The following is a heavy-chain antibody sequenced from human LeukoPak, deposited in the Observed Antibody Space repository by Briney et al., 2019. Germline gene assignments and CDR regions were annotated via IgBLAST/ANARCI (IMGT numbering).Heavy chain of an antibody. D-gene: IGHD5-24*01. CDR3: AGAPSRDGYNHFDY. J-gene: IGHJ4*02. Sequence: SVKVSCKASRGTFSSYAISWVRQAPGQGLEWMGGIIPIFGTANYAQKFQGRVTITADESTSTAYMELSSLRSEDTAVYYCAGAPSRDGYNHFDYWGQGTLVTVSS. CDR1: RGTFSSYA. CDR2: IIPIFGTA. V-gene: IGHV1-69*13.